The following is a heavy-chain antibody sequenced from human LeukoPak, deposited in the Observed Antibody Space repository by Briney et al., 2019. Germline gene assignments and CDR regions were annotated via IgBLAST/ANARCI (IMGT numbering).Heavy chain of an antibody. D-gene: IGHD3-22*01. CDR1: GGSISTFF. CDR3: ARGTEMTSSSGYYSFDY. Sequence: SETLSLTCTVSGGSISTFFWTWIRQSAGKGLEWIGRIYMGTTYYNPSVESRATISVDTSNNRSSLKLTSLTAADTAVYYCARGTEMTSSSGYYSFDYWGRGSLVTVSS. CDR2: IYMGTT. V-gene: IGHV4-4*07. J-gene: IGHJ4*02.